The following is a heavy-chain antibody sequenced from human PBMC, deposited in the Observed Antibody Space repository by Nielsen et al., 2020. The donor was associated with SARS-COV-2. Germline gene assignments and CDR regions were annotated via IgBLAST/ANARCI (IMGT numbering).Heavy chain of an antibody. CDR3: ARRWYGSDSDREAFDI. J-gene: IGHJ3*02. D-gene: IGHD3-10*01. CDR1: GFTFSTYT. V-gene: IGHV3-21*01. CDR2: VDATSNYI. Sequence: GESLKISCVASGFTFSTYTMTWVRQAPGKGLEWVAAVDATSNYIYYADAVRGRFTISRDNAKSSLYLQMESLRAEDTAVYYCARRWYGSDSDREAFDIWGRGTMVTVSS.